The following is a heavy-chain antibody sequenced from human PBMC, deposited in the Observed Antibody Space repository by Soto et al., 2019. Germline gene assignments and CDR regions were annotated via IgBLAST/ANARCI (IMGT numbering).Heavy chain of an antibody. D-gene: IGHD3-22*01. V-gene: IGHV4-30-4*01. CDR2: IYYSGST. Sequence: SETLSLTCTFSGGSISSGDYYWSWIRQPPGKGLEWIGYIYYSGSTYYNPSLKSRVTISVDTSKNQFSLKLSSVTAADTAVYYCARYDSSGYYYGPRVNWFDPWGQGTLVT. CDR1: GGSISSGDYY. J-gene: IGHJ5*02. CDR3: ARYDSSGYYYGPRVNWFDP.